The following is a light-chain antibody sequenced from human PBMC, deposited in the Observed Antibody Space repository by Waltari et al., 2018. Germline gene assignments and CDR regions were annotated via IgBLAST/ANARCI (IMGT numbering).Light chain of an antibody. V-gene: IGKV3-15*01. Sequence: EIVMTQSPDTLSVSPGERATLSCRASQSVSSNLAWYQKKPGQAPRLLIYGASTRATGIPARFSGSWSGTEFTLTISSLQSEDFAVYYCQQYNNWPLMYTFGQGTKLEIK. CDR3: QQYNNWPLMYT. CDR2: GAS. J-gene: IGKJ2*01. CDR1: QSVSSN.